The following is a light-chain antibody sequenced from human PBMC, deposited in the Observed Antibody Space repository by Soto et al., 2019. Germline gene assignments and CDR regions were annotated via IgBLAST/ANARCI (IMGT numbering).Light chain of an antibody. CDR1: SPNIGSNG. CDR3: AAWVDRSNGDV. CDR2: TNN. J-gene: IGLJ1*01. V-gene: IGLV1-44*01. Sequence: QSVLTQPPSASGAPGQRVTISCSGSSPNIGSNGVNWYQQLPGAAPKLLIYTNNQRPSGVPDRFSGSRSGASGSLAISGRGSEDEADYYCAAWVDRSNGDVFGAGTQLTLL.